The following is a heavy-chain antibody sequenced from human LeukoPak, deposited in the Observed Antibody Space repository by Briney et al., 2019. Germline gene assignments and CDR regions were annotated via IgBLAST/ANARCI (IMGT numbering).Heavy chain of an antibody. CDR3: ARDTKGGIAVAGPYYFDY. CDR2: ISAYNGNT. D-gene: IGHD6-19*01. Sequence: GPVKVSCKASGYTFTSYGISWVRQAPGQGLEWMGWISAYNGNTNYAQKLQGRVTMTTDTSTSTAYMELRSLRSDDTAVYYCARDTKGGIAVAGPYYFDYWGQGTLVTVSS. V-gene: IGHV1-18*01. J-gene: IGHJ4*02. CDR1: GYTFTSYG.